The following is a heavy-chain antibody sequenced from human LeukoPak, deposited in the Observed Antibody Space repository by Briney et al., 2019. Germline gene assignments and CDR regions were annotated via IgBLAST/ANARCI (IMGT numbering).Heavy chain of an antibody. CDR3: ARDDGEYYYDSSGYYGGFDY. CDR2: ISISSSYI. Sequence: GGSLRLSCAASGFTFSRYSMNWIRQAPGKGLEWVSSISISSSYIYYTDSVKGRCTISRDNGKNSLYLQMNSLRAADTAVYYCARDDGEYYYDSSGYYGGFDYWGQGTLVTVSS. J-gene: IGHJ4*02. D-gene: IGHD3-22*01. V-gene: IGHV3-21*01. CDR1: GFTFSRYS.